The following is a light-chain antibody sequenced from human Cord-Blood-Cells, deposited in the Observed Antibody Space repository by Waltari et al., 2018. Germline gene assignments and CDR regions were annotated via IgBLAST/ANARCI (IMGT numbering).Light chain of an antibody. V-gene: IGKV1-39*01. CDR1: QSIRSY. CDR3: QQSYSTPRT. CDR2: AAS. Sequence: DLQMTQSPSSLSASVGDRVTITCRASQSIRSYLNWYQQKPGKAPKLLIYAASSWQSGVPSRFSGSGSGTDFTLTISSLQPEDFATYYCQQSYSTPRTFGQGTKVEIK. J-gene: IGKJ1*01.